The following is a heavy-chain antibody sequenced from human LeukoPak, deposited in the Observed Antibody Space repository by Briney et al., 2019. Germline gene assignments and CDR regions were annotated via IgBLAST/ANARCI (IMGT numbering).Heavy chain of an antibody. CDR2: IYTSGST. CDR3: ARYNGSYKEGDYYYMDV. J-gene: IGHJ6*03. V-gene: IGHV4-4*07. D-gene: IGHD1-26*01. Sequence: SETLSLTCTVSGGSISSYYWSWIRQPAGKGLEWIGRIYTSGSTNYNPSLKSRVTMSVDTSKNQFSLKLSSVTAADTAVYYCARYNGSYKEGDYYYMDVWGKGTTVTISS. CDR1: GGSISSYY.